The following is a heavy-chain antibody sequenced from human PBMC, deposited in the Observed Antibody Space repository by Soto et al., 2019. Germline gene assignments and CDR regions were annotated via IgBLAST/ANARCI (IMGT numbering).Heavy chain of an antibody. V-gene: IGHV1-18*01. J-gene: IGHJ6*02. D-gene: IGHD3-22*01. CDR2: ISAYNGNT. Sequence: QVQLVQSGAEVKKPGASVKVSCKASGYTFTSYGISWVRQAPGQGLEWMGWISAYNGNTNYAQKLQGRVTMTTATSTSTAYMELSSLISDDTAVYYCAREGYYDSSGYQYGMDVWGQGTTVTVSS. CDR1: GYTFTSYG. CDR3: AREGYYDSSGYQYGMDV.